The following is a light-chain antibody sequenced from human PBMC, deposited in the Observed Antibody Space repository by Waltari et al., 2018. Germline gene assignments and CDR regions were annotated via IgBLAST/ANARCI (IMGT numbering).Light chain of an antibody. V-gene: IGLV3-21*03. Sequence: SYVLTQPPSVSVAPGKTATITCGGDNIGSQGVNWYQQRPGQAPVLVVYADSDRPSDIPERFSGSISGNMATLTVSRVEAGDEADYYCQVWDSSRDLVLIGGGTKLTVL. CDR3: QVWDSSRDLVL. CDR1: NIGSQG. J-gene: IGLJ2*01. CDR2: ADS.